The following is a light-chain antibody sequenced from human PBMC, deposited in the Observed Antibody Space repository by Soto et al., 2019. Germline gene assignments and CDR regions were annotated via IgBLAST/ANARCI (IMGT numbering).Light chain of an antibody. Sequence: EIVLTQSPGTLSLSPGERATLSCRASQSVSSSYLAWYQQKPGQAPRLLIYGASSRSTGIPARFSGSGSGTDFTLTISRLEPEDFAVYYCQQYGRSPGTFGQGTKVEIK. J-gene: IGKJ1*01. V-gene: IGKV3-20*01. CDR1: QSVSSSY. CDR3: QQYGRSPGT. CDR2: GAS.